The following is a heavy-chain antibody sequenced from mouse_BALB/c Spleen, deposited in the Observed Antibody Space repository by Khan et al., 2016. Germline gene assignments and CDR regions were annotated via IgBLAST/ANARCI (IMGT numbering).Heavy chain of an antibody. V-gene: IGHV14-3*02. J-gene: IGHJ2*01. CDR1: GFSIQDTN. Sequence: VQLQQSGAELVKPGASVKLSCTASGFSIQDTNIHWVRQRPEQGLDWIGRIDPPNDNTKYDPKFQGKATITADTSSNTAYLQLNSLTYEDTAVYYCARMYYGDYWGQGTTLTVSS. CDR2: IDPPNDNT. D-gene: IGHD1-1*01. CDR3: ARMYYGDY.